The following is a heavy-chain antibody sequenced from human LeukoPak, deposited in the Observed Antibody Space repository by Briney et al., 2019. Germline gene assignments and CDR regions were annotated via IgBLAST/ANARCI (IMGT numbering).Heavy chain of an antibody. CDR3: AKSPSSTSPSWIGP. D-gene: IGHD2-2*01. CDR1: GYTFTSYD. CDR2: MNPNSGNT. V-gene: IGHV1-8*01. Sequence: ASVKVSCKASGYTFTSYDINWVRQATGQGLEWMGWMNPNSGNTGYAQKFQGRVTMTRNTSITTAYMDLSSLRSEDTAVYYCAKSPSSTSPSWIGPWGQGTLVTVSS. J-gene: IGHJ5*02.